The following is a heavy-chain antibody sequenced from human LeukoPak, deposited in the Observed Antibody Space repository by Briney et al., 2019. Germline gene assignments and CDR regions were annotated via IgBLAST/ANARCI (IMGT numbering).Heavy chain of an antibody. D-gene: IGHD3-22*01. CDR3: ARLDYYDSSGLIDY. Sequence: PSETLSLTCTVSGGSITSRYYYWGWIRQPPGKGLEWIGTIYDSGSTYYNPSLKSRVTISVDTSKNQFPLKLNSVTAADTAVYYCARLDYYDSSGLIDYWGQGTLVIVSS. CDR1: GGSITSRYYY. CDR2: IYDSGST. J-gene: IGHJ4*02. V-gene: IGHV4-39*01.